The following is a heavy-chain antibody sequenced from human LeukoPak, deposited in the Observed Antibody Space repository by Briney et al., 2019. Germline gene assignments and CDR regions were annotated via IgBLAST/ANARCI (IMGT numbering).Heavy chain of an antibody. CDR2: IRYDGSNK. CDR3: ARDLPNYYDSSGYYQTFDY. V-gene: IGHV3-30*02. J-gene: IGHJ4*02. D-gene: IGHD3-22*01. CDR1: GFTFSSYG. Sequence: GGSLRLSCAASGFTFSSYGMHWVRQAPGKGLEWVAFIRYDGSNKYYADSVKGRFTISRDNSKNTLYLQMNSLRAEDTAVYYCARDLPNYYDSSGYYQTFDYWGQGTLVTVSS.